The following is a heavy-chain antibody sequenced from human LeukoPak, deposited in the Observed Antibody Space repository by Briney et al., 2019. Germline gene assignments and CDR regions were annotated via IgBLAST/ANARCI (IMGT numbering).Heavy chain of an antibody. Sequence: PGGSLRLSCAASGFTFSSYEMNWVRQAPGEGLEWVSYISSSGSTIYYADSVKGRFTISRDNAKNSLYLQMNSLRAEDTAVYYCARVHTSRRDDYWGQGTLVTVSS. CDR3: ARVHTSRRDDY. CDR1: GFTFSSYE. D-gene: IGHD2-21*01. J-gene: IGHJ4*02. V-gene: IGHV3-48*03. CDR2: ISSSGSTI.